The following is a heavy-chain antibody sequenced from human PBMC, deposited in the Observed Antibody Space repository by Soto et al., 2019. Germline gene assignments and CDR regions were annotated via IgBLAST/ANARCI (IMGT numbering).Heavy chain of an antibody. CDR1: GGSISSYY. J-gene: IGHJ4*02. V-gene: IGHV4-59*08. CDR3: ARRYGANFDY. Sequence: PSETLSLTCTVSGGSISSYYWSWIRQPPGKRLEWIGYIYYSGSTYYNPSLKSRVTISVDTSKNQFSLKLSSVTAADTAVYYCARRYGANFDYWGQGTLVTVSS. D-gene: IGHD4-17*01. CDR2: IYYSGST.